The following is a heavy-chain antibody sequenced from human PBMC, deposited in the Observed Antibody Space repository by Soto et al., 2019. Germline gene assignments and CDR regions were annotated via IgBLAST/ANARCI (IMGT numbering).Heavy chain of an antibody. Sequence: GGSLRLSCAASGFPLRNYGMRWVRQAPGEGLVWVSRIGGDGGGTSYADSVKGRFTISRDNAKNTLYLQMNRLRAEDSAVYYCTRVVDGCSGELDYWGQGTLVTVSS. CDR2: IGGDGGGT. D-gene: IGHD3-10*01. V-gene: IGHV3-74*01. J-gene: IGHJ4*02. CDR1: GFPLRNYG. CDR3: TRVVDGCSGELDY.